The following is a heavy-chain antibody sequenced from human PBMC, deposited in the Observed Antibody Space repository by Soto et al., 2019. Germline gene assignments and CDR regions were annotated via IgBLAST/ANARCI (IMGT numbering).Heavy chain of an antibody. V-gene: IGHV2-5*02. Sequence: QITLKESGPTLVKPTQTLTLTCTFSGFSLSTSGVGVGWIRQPPGKALEWLALIYWDDDRRYSPSLKSRLTITKDTSKNQVVLTMTKMDPVDTATYYCAHSRRGGDYDHCFFDYWGQGTLVTVSS. CDR1: GFSLSTSGVG. CDR2: IYWDDDR. J-gene: IGHJ4*02. CDR3: AHSRRGGDYDHCFFDY. D-gene: IGHD4-17*01.